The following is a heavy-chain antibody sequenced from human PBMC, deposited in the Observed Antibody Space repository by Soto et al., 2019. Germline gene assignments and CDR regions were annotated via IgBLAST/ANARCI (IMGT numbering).Heavy chain of an antibody. CDR2: SSNSGSFT. D-gene: IGHD2-21*01. V-gene: IGHV3-11*06. CDR1: GFTLSDHY. Sequence: GWSLRLSCAASGFTLSDHYMSWLREAPGKGLEWIGSSSNSGSFTRYADPVKGRFSAAIDNGKSTLDLQMNSQRAEDTAVYYCANDRSRCYDPSGGEPFDIWGQGTMVTVSS. CDR3: ANDRSRCYDPSGGEPFDI. J-gene: IGHJ3*02.